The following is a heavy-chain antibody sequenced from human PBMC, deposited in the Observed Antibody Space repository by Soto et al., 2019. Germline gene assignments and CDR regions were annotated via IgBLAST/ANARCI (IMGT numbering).Heavy chain of an antibody. J-gene: IGHJ6*02. CDR3: ARGGGTVVTASPNYGMDV. CDR1: GFTFSSYA. Sequence: GGSLRLSCAASGFTFSSYAMHWVRQAPGKGLEWAAVISYDGSNKYYADSVKGRFTISRDNSKNTLYLQMNSLRAEDTAVYYCARGGGTVVTASPNYGMDVWGQGTTVTVSS. D-gene: IGHD2-21*02. V-gene: IGHV3-30-3*01. CDR2: ISYDGSNK.